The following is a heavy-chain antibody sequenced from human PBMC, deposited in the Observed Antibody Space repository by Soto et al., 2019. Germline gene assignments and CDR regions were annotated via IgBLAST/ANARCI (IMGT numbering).Heavy chain of an antibody. CDR3: ARGGIAAAMDKPYYYYGMDV. Sequence: EVQLVESGGGLVQPGGSLRLSCAASGFTFSSYDMHWVRQATGKGLEWVSAIGTAGDTYYPGSVKGRFTIARENAKNSLYLQMNSLRAGDTAVYYCARGGIAAAMDKPYYYYGMDVWGQGTTVTVSS. D-gene: IGHD6-13*01. J-gene: IGHJ6*02. V-gene: IGHV3-13*04. CDR2: IGTAGDT. CDR1: GFTFSSYD.